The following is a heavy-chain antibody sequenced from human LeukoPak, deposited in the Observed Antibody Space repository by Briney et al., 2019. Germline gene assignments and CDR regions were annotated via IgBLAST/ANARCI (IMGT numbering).Heavy chain of an antibody. V-gene: IGHV3-21*01. CDR3: ARLSSGVAFDI. J-gene: IGHJ3*02. Sequence: GGSLRLSCAASGFTFSSYSMNWVRQAPGKGLEWVSSISSSSSYIYYADSVKGRFTISRDNAKNSLYLQMNSLRAEDTAVYYCARLSSGVAFDIWGQGTMVTVSS. CDR2: ISSSSSYI. CDR1: GFTFSSYS. D-gene: IGHD6-19*01.